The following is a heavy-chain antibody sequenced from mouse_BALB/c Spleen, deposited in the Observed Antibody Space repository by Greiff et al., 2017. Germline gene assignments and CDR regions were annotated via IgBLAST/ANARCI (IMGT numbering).Heavy chain of an antibody. CDR1: GFSLTSYG. CDR2: IWSDGST. Sequence: QVQLKESGPDLVAPSQSLSITCTVSGFSLTSYGVHWVRQPPGKGLEWLVVIWSDGSTTYNSALKSRLSISKDNSKSQVFLKMNSLQTDDTAMYYCARHDYDYDRAMDYWGQGTSVTVSS. D-gene: IGHD2-4*01. CDR3: ARHDYDYDRAMDY. J-gene: IGHJ4*01. V-gene: IGHV2-6-2*01.